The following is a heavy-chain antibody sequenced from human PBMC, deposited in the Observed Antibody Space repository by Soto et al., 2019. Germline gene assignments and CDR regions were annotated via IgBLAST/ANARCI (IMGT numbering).Heavy chain of an antibody. CDR1: GFTFSSYA. D-gene: IGHD6-19*01. CDR3: ANVAVAGTWYSQH. V-gene: IGHV3-23*01. CDR2: ISGSGGRT. Sequence: GRSLRLSCAASGFTFSSYAMSWVRQAPGKGLEWVSGISGSGGRTYYADSVKGRFTISRDNSKNTLYLQMNSLRAEDTAVYYCANVAVAGTWYSQHWGQGTKVTVSS. J-gene: IGHJ1*01.